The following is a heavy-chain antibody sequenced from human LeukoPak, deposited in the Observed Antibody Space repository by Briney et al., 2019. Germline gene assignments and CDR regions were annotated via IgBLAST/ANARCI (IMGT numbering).Heavy chain of an antibody. CDR1: GYTFIGYY. J-gene: IGHJ4*02. CDR3: ARQRYVVVVAATPELGY. Sequence: ASVKVSCKASGYTFIGYYMHWVRQAPGQGLEWMGWINPNSGGTNYAQKFQGRVTMTRDTSISTAYMELSRLRSDDTAVYYCARQRYVVVVAATPELGYWGQGTLVTVSS. V-gene: IGHV1-2*02. D-gene: IGHD2-15*01. CDR2: INPNSGGT.